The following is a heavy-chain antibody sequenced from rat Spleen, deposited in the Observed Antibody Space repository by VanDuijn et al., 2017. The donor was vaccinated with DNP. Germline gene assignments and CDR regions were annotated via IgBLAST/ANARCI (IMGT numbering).Heavy chain of an antibody. CDR2: IINDGSVT. Sequence: EVQLVESGGGLVQPGRSLKLSCAASGFIFSDYNMAWVRQAPKKGLEWVATIINDGSVTYYPDSVKGRFTISRDNAENTVYLQMNSLRSEDTATYYCAKGTGITWGQGVMVTVSS. J-gene: IGHJ2*01. D-gene: IGHD1-4*01. CDR1: GFIFSDYN. V-gene: IGHV5S10*01. CDR3: AKGTGIT.